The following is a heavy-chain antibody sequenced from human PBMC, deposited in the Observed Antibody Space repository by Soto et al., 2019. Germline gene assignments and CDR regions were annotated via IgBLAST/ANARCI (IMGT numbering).Heavy chain of an antibody. Sequence: PSETLSLTCTASGGSISSGGYYWSWIRQHPGKGLEWIGYIYYSGSTYYNPSLKSRVTISVDTSKNQFSLKLSSVTAADTAVYHCARGVATRVPFDYWGQGTLVTVSS. J-gene: IGHJ4*02. D-gene: IGHD3-10*02. CDR1: GGSISSGGYY. CDR3: ARGVATRVPFDY. CDR2: IYYSGST. V-gene: IGHV4-31*03.